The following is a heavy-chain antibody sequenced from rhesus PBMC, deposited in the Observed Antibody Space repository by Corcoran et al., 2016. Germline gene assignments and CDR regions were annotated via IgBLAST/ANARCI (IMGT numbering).Heavy chain of an antibody. Sequence: QVQLQESGPGLVKPSETLSLTCAVSGGSVSSSNWWSWIRQPPGKGLEWIGDISGSNGSTYYNPSLKSRVTISTDTSKNQFSLKLSSVTAADTAVYYCARDLTSGSYYFDYWGQGVLVTVSS. CDR1: GGSVSSSNW. CDR3: ARDLTSGSYYFDY. CDR2: ISGSNGST. D-gene: IGHD3-16*01. V-gene: IGHV4-65*01. J-gene: IGHJ4*01.